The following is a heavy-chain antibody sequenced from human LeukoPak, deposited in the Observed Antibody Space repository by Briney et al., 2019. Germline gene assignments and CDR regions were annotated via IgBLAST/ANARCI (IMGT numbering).Heavy chain of an antibody. CDR3: ARLITRGNSFGSDY. CDR2: ISGYTGNT. J-gene: IGHJ4*02. D-gene: IGHD5-18*01. V-gene: IGHV1-18*01. Sequence: ASVKVSCKASGYTFTTYGINWVRQAPGQGLEWMGWISGYTGNTNHAQKIQGRVTMTTDTSTRTAYMELRSLRSDDTAVYYCARLITRGNSFGSDYWGQGTLVTVSS. CDR1: GYTFTTYG.